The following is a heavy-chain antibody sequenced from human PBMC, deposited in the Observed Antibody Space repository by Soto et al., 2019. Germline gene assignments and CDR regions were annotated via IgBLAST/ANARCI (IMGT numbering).Heavy chain of an antibody. V-gene: IGHV1-2*02. J-gene: IGHJ6*02. CDR3: ARDGGADCSSTSCHGEVDYYYYGMDV. CDR2: INPNSGGT. CDR1: GYTFTGYH. D-gene: IGHD2-2*01. Sequence: ASVKVSCKASGYTFTGYHMHWVRQAPGQGLEWMGWINPNSGGTNYAQKFQGRVTMTRDTSISTAYMELSRLRSDDTAVYYCARDGGADCSSTSCHGEVDYYYYGMDVWGQGTTVTVSS.